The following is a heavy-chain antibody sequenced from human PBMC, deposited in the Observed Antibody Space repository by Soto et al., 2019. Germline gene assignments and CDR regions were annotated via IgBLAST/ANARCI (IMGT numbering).Heavy chain of an antibody. V-gene: IGHV1-18*01. Sequence: QVQLVQSGAEVKKPGASVKVSCKASGYTFTSYGISWVRQAPGQGLEWMGWISAYNGNTNYAQKLKGRVTMTTDTCTSTAYMGLRSLSSDDTAVYYWARDCGYCSGGGFSFDPWGQGTLVTVSS. CDR1: GYTFTSYG. CDR2: ISAYNGNT. J-gene: IGHJ5*02. D-gene: IGHD2-15*01. CDR3: ARDCGYCSGGGFSFDP.